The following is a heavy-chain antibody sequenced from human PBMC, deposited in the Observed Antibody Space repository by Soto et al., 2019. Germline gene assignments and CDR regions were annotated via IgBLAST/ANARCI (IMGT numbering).Heavy chain of an antibody. J-gene: IGHJ5*01. D-gene: IGHD3-16*01. V-gene: IGHV1-3*01. Sequence: QVQLVQSGAEVKRPGASVKVSCKASGYIFTSYAMHWVRRAPGPRLEWMGWINADNGNRKYSKNFQHRVTITRDTSASAAYMELSRLRSEDTAVYYCARDSRPPHYYAYGNYLGWFDSWGQGTLVTVSS. CDR3: ARDSRPPHYYAYGNYLGWFDS. CDR2: INADNGNR. CDR1: GYIFTSYA.